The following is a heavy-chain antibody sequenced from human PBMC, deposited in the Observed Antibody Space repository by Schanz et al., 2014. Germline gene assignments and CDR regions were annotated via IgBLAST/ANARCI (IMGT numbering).Heavy chain of an antibody. Sequence: QVQLVQSGAEMKKLGASVKVSCKASGYIFIGYYIHWVRQAPGQGLEWMGWTNTNSGDTKIAQKFQGSVTMTRDPSISEAYMELTSLRSDDTAVYYCAREPLGCTGSGCQTYDAFDIWGQGTMVTVSS. CDR3: AREPLGCTGSGCQTYDAFDI. J-gene: IGHJ3*02. D-gene: IGHD2-8*02. V-gene: IGHV1-2*02. CDR2: TNTNSGDT. CDR1: GYIFIGYY.